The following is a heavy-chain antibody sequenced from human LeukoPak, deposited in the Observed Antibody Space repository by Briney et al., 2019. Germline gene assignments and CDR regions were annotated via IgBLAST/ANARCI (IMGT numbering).Heavy chain of an antibody. D-gene: IGHD3/OR15-3a*01. CDR3: ARGSDFYPYD. Sequence: QSGGSLRLSCAASGFTFSAYAMHWVRQAPGKGLEWVAVIPYDGDNKYYADSVKGRFSISRDNSKNTLYLQMNSLRAEDTAVYYCARGSDFYPYDWGQGTLVTVSS. CDR2: IPYDGDNK. CDR1: GFTFSAYA. V-gene: IGHV3-30-3*01. J-gene: IGHJ4*02.